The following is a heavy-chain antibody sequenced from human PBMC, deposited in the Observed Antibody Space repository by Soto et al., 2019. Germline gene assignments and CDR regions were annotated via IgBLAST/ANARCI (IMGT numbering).Heavy chain of an antibody. Sequence: QVQLVQSGAAVKKPGSSVKVSCKASGGTFSSYTISWVRQAPGQGLEWMGRIIPILGIANYAQKFQGRVTITADKSTSXDYMELSSLRSEETAVYYCARDGGGYYDSSGYYTDYWGQGTLVTVSS. D-gene: IGHD3-22*01. CDR3: ARDGGGYYDSSGYYTDY. CDR2: IIPILGIA. J-gene: IGHJ4*02. CDR1: GGTFSSYT. V-gene: IGHV1-69*08.